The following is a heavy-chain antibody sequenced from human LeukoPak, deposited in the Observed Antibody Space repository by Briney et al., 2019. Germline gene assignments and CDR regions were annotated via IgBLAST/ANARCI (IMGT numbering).Heavy chain of an antibody. CDR2: TYYSGST. V-gene: IGHV4-39*01. CDR1: GGSISSSSYY. D-gene: IGHD6-13*01. Sequence: NPSETLSLTCTVSGGSISSSSYYWGWIRQPPGKGLEWIGSTYYSGSTYYNPSLKSRVTISVDTSKNQFSLKLSSVTAADTAVYYCARHGPYSSSWYGVDYWGQGTLVTVSS. CDR3: ARHGPYSSSWYGVDY. J-gene: IGHJ4*02.